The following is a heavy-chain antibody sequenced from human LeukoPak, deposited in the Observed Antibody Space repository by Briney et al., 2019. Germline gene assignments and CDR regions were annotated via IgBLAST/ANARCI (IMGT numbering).Heavy chain of an antibody. V-gene: IGHV1-18*01. J-gene: IGHJ3*02. D-gene: IGHD3-10*01. CDR2: ISAYRGDT. Sequence: ASVKVSCKTSGYTFTSYGISWVRQAPGQGLEWMGWISAYRGDTNYVQKFQGRVTMTTDTSTSTAYMELRSLRVDDTAVYYCARDGFFGSGIVGAFDIWGQGTMVTVSS. CDR3: ARDGFFGSGIVGAFDI. CDR1: GYTFTSYG.